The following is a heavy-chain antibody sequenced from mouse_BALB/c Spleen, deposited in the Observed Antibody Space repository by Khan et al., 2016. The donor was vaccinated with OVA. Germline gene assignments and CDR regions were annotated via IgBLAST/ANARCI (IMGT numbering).Heavy chain of an antibody. CDR2: VSSLAYNF. Sequence: EVELVESGGGLVQPGGSRKLSCAASGFTFSDYGMAWVRQAPGKGPEWVAFVSSLAYNFYYADTVTGRFTISRENAKNTLYLEMSSLRAEDTAMYYCARGGKGGLAYWGQGTLVTVSA. CDR3: ARGGKGGLAY. J-gene: IGHJ3*01. V-gene: IGHV5-15*02. CDR1: GFTFSDYG.